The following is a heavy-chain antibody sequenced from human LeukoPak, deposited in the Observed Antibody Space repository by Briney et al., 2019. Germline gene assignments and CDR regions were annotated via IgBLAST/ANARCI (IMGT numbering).Heavy chain of an antibody. D-gene: IGHD3-9*01. Sequence: SETLSLTCTVSGGSISNYYWSWIRQPPGKGLEWIGYIYYSGSTNYNPSLKSRVTISVDTSKNQFSLKLSSVTAADTAVYYCARGCDYDILTGYSHDAFDIWGQGTMVTVSS. CDR3: ARGCDYDILTGYSHDAFDI. CDR2: IYYSGST. V-gene: IGHV4-59*01. CDR1: GGSISNYY. J-gene: IGHJ3*02.